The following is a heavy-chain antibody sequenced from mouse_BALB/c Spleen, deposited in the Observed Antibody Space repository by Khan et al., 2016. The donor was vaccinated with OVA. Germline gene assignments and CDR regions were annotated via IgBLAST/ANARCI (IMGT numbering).Heavy chain of an antibody. CDR1: GDSITSGY. D-gene: IGHD2-14*01. V-gene: IGHV3-8*02. J-gene: IGHJ3*01. CDR3: ARSAYRYAVAY. Sequence: EVQLQESGPSLVKPSQTLSLTCSVTGDSITSGYWSWIRHFPGNRLEYMGYMISTGYTDYNPSLKSRLAIPCHTSTNQYYLQLISVTAEDTATYYCARSAYRYAVAYWGQGTLVTVSA. CDR2: MISTGYT.